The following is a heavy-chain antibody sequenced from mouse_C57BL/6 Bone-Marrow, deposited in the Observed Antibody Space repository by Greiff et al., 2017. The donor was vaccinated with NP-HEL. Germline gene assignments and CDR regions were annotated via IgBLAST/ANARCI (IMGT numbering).Heavy chain of an antibody. CDR1: GFTFSDYG. Sequence: DVKLQESGGGLVKPGGSLKLSCAASGFTFSDYGMHWVRQAPETGLAWVAYISSGSSTISYADTVKGRFTISRDNATNTMFLQMTSLRSEDTAMYYCARGPLRYFDYWGQGTTLTVSS. CDR3: ARGPLRYFDY. CDR2: ISSGSSTI. V-gene: IGHV5-17*01. J-gene: IGHJ2*01. D-gene: IGHD2-12*01.